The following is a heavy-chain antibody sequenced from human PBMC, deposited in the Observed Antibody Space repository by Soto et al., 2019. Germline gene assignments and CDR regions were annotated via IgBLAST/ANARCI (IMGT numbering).Heavy chain of an antibody. D-gene: IGHD6-19*01. CDR3: ARTRFGAVAGT. Sequence: QVQLVQSGAEVKKPGASVKVSCKTSGYTFTSYDIHWVRQATGQGPERMGWMNPYSGNTVYAQQFQGRIIMTRNTSMSTAYMELSSLRSEDTAVYYCARTRFGAVAGTWGQGTLVTVSS. V-gene: IGHV1-8*01. CDR2: MNPYSGNT. CDR1: GYTFTSYD. J-gene: IGHJ5*02.